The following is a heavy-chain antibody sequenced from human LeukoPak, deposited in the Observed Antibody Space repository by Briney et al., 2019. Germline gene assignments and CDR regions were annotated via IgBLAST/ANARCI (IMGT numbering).Heavy chain of an antibody. CDR1: GFTFSSHG. V-gene: IGHV3-23*01. CDR3: AKKSIWFGELLSWFDP. D-gene: IGHD3-10*01. CDR2: ISGSGGST. J-gene: IGHJ5*02. Sequence: PGGSLRLSCAASGFTFSSHGMSWVRQAPGKGLEWVSAISGSGGSTYYADSVKGRFTISRDNSKNTLYLQMNSLRAEDTAVYYCAKKSIWFGELLSWFDPWGQGTLVTVSS.